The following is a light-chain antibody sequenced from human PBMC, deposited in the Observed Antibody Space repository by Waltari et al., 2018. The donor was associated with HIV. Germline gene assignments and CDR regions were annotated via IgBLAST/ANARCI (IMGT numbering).Light chain of an antibody. CDR2: EVS. J-gene: IGLJ3*02. V-gene: IGLV2-8*01. CDR1: SSDVGGNNY. CDR3: SSYAGSTWV. Sequence: QSALTQPPSASGSPGQSVTISCTGTSSDVGGNNYVPWYQQHPGKAPKLMIYEVSKRPSGVPDRFSGSKSGNTASLTVSGLQAEDEADYYCSSYAGSTWVFGGGTKLTVL.